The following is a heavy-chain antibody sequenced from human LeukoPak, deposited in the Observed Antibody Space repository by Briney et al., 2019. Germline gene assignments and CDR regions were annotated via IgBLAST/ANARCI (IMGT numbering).Heavy chain of an antibody. D-gene: IGHD1-26*01. J-gene: IGHJ4*02. V-gene: IGHV4-34*01. CDR1: GGPFNGYY. Sequence: SETLSLTCAVYGGPFNGYYWNWIRQSPGKGLEWIGEINHSGSTNYNPSLKSRVTISVDTSKNQFSLKLNSVTAADTAVYYCARMGAYVPTFDYWGQGTLVTVSS. CDR3: ARMGAYVPTFDY. CDR2: INHSGST.